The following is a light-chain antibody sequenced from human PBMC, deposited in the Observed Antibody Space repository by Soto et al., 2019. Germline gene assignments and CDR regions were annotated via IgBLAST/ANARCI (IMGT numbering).Light chain of an antibody. V-gene: IGKV3-15*01. CDR3: QQYNNWPPAIT. Sequence: EIVMTQSPATLSVSPGERATLSCRASQSVSSNLAWYQQKPGQAPRLLIYGASTRATGIPARFSGSGSGTEVTLTISSLQSEDFAVYYCQQYNNWPPAITFGQGTRREIK. J-gene: IGKJ5*01. CDR2: GAS. CDR1: QSVSSN.